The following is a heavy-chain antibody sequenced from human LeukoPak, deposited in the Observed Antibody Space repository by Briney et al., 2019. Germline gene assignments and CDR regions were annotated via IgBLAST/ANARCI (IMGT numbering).Heavy chain of an antibody. CDR3: TTDLFDYPTIDC. CDR2: IKSKTDGGTT. CDR1: GFTFSNAW. J-gene: IGHJ4*02. V-gene: IGHV3-15*01. D-gene: IGHD3-10*02. Sequence: GGSLRLSCAASGFTFSNAWMSWVRQAPGKGLEWVGRIKSKTDGGTTDYAAPVKGRFTISRDDSKNTLYLQMNSLKTEDTAVYYCTTDLFDYPTIDCWGQGTLVTVSS.